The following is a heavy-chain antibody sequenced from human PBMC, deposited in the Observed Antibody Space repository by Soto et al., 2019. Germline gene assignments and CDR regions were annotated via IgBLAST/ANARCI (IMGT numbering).Heavy chain of an antibody. V-gene: IGHV3-66*01. CDR1: GFTVSSNY. CDR3: ARSLVFVVGRPQTTFDI. Sequence: GGSLRLSCAASGFTVSSNYMSWVRQAPGKGLEWVSVIYSGGSTYYADSLRGGFTISRDNSKNTLYLQMNSLRAEDMAVYYCARSLVFVVGRPQTTFDIWGQGTMVTVSS. CDR2: IYSGGST. J-gene: IGHJ3*02. D-gene: IGHD3-3*01.